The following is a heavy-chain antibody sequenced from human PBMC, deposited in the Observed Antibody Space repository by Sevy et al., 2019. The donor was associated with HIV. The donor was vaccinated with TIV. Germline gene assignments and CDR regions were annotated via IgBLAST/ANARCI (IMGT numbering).Heavy chain of an antibody. Sequence: GGCLRLSCAATAFTFSSYDMHWVRQVAGKGLEWVSSIGLSGDTYFAGSVKGRFTISSDNVKNYLYLQMSSLRAGDTAVYYCARETAADAFDVWGQGTFVTVSS. CDR2: IGLSGDT. J-gene: IGHJ3*01. D-gene: IGHD6-13*01. CDR3: ARETAADAFDV. V-gene: IGHV3-13*01. CDR1: AFTFSSYD.